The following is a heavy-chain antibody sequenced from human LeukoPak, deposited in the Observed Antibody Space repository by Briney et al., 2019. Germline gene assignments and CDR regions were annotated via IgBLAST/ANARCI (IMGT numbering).Heavy chain of an antibody. CDR2: INAGNGNT. J-gene: IGHJ4*02. Sequence: ASVKVSCKASGYTFTTYAMHWVRQAPGQRLEWMGWINAGNGNTKYSQEFQGRVTITRDTSASTAYMELSSLRSEDMAVYYCAREGDYYDSSGYLGYWGQGTLVTVSS. CDR3: AREGDYYDSSGYLGY. D-gene: IGHD3-22*01. V-gene: IGHV1-3*03. CDR1: GYTFTTYA.